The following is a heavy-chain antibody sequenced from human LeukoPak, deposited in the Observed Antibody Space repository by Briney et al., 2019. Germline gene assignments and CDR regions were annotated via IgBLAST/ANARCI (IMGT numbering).Heavy chain of an antibody. CDR3: ARELRYFDSLLFDY. D-gene: IGHD3-9*01. V-gene: IGHV1-69*04. CDR1: GGTFSSYA. Sequence: SVKVSCKASGGTFSSYAIIWVRQAPGQGLEWMGRIIPILGIANYAQKFQGRVTITADKSTSTAYMELSSLRSEDTAVYYCARELRYFDSLLFDYWGQGTLVTVSS. J-gene: IGHJ4*02. CDR2: IIPILGIA.